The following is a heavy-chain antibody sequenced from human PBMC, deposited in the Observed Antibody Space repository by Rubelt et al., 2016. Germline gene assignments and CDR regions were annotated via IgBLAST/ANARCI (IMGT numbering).Heavy chain of an antibody. J-gene: IGHJ2*01. V-gene: IGHV4-39*01. Sequence: QLLLQESGPGLVKPSETLSLTCTVSGGSISSSSYYWGWIRQPPGEGLEWIGTIYYTGSTYYNPSLKSRITVSVDTSKNQCARKVSSVTCADTAVYYWARHLVTTIRGYWYFDLWGRGTLVTVSS. CDR2: IYYTGST. CDR3: ARHLVTTIRGYWYFDL. CDR1: GGSISSSSYY. D-gene: IGHD2-21*02.